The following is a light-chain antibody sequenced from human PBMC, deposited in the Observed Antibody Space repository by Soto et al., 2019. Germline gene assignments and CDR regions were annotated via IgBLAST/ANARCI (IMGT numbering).Light chain of an antibody. CDR3: QQRSDWPLT. Sequence: EIVLTQSPATLSLSPGDRATLSCRASQSVGNILVWYQQKPGQPPRLLMYDASERATGVPVRFSGSGSGADFTLTISSLEPDDFAVYYCQQRSDWPLTFGGGTKVEIK. V-gene: IGKV3-11*01. CDR2: DAS. J-gene: IGKJ4*01. CDR1: QSVGNI.